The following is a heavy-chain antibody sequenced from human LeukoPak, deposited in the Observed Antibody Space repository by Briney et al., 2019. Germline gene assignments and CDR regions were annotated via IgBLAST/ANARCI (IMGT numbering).Heavy chain of an antibody. CDR2: IYYSGST. D-gene: IGHD5-12*01. J-gene: IGHJ4*02. CDR3: ASIGRDGYKY. CDR1: GGSISSSSYY. Sequence: SETLSLTCTVSGGSISSSSYYWSWIRQPPGKGLEWIGYIYYSGSTNYNPSLKSRVTISVDTSKNQFSLKLSSVTAADTAVYYCASIGRDGYKYWGQGTLVTVSS. V-gene: IGHV4-61*01.